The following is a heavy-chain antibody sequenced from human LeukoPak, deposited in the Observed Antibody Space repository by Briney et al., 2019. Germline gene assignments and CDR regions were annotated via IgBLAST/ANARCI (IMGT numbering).Heavy chain of an antibody. D-gene: IGHD3-9*01. Sequence: QSGGSLRLSCAASGFTFNSHSMNWVRQAPGKGLEWVSYISSSSSTIYYADSVKGRFTMSRDNARNSLYLQMNSLRDEDTAMYHCARSLATGYYGAYYYYGMDVWGQGTTVTVSS. J-gene: IGHJ6*02. CDR3: ARSLATGYYGAYYYYGMDV. CDR2: ISSSSSTI. CDR1: GFTFNSHS. V-gene: IGHV3-48*02.